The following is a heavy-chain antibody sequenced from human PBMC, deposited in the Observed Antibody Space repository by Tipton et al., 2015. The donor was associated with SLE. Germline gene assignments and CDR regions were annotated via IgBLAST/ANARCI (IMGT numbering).Heavy chain of an antibody. CDR3: AKEIRSSSWYYDY. J-gene: IGHJ4*02. V-gene: IGHV3-33*06. D-gene: IGHD6-13*01. Sequence: SLRLSCAASGFTFSSYGMHWVRQAPGKGLEWVAVIWYDGSNKYYADSVKGRFTISRDNSKNTLYLQMNSLRAEDTAVYYCAKEIRSSSWYYDYWGQGTLVTVSS. CDR1: GFTFSSYG. CDR2: IWYDGSNK.